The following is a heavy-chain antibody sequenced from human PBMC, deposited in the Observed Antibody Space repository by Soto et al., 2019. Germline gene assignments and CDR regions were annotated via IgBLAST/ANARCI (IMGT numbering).Heavy chain of an antibody. D-gene: IGHD4-17*01. CDR1: GGSVSSGDYY. Sequence: ETLSLTCTVSGGSVSSGDYYWSWIRQPPGKGLEWIGYIYYSGNTNYNPSLKSRVIISVGTSKNLYSLKLTSVTAADTAVYDFARIPVNTSMISWLAPRGQGTLVTVSS. J-gene: IGHJ5*02. CDR3: ARIPVNTSMISWLAP. V-gene: IGHV4-61*08. CDR2: IYYSGNT.